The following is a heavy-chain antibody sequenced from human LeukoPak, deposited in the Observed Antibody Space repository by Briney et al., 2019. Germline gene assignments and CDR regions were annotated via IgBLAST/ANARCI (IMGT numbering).Heavy chain of an antibody. CDR1: GGSISSSSYY. D-gene: IGHD3-3*01. CDR2: IYYSGST. CDR3: ARVKEYDFWSRRRSSYYFDY. Sequence: SETLSLTCTVSGGSISSSSYYWGWIRQPPGKGLEWIGSIYYSGSTNYNPSLKSRVTISVDTSKNQFSLKLSSVTAADTAVYYCARVKEYDFWSRRRSSYYFDYWGQGTLVTVSS. J-gene: IGHJ4*02. V-gene: IGHV4-39*07.